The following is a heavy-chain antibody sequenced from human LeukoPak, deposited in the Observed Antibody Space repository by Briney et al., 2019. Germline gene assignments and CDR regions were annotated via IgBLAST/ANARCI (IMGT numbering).Heavy chain of an antibody. D-gene: IGHD3-3*01. CDR2: INHSGST. CDR1: GGSFSGYY. J-gene: IGHJ4*02. Sequence: ASETLSLTCAVYGGSFSGYYWSWIRQPPGKRLEWIGEINHSGSTNYNPSLKSRVTISVDTSKNQFSLKLSSVTAAGTAVYYCARGWVLRVLRCLEWIKSYYFDYGGQGTLVTVS. CDR3: ARGWVLRVLRCLEWIKSYYFDY. V-gene: IGHV4-34*01.